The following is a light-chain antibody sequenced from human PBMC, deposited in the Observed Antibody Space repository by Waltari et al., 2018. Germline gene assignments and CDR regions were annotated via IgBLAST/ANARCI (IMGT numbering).Light chain of an antibody. Sequence: DIQMTQSPSTLSASIGDRVTITCRASQTINDWLAWYQQKPGRAPKLLIYKASDLESGVPSRFSGSGSGTEFTLTISSLQPDDFATYYCQQYSSFPLIFGPVTRVEIK. CDR1: QTINDW. V-gene: IGKV1-5*03. J-gene: IGKJ3*01. CDR3: QQYSSFPLI. CDR2: KAS.